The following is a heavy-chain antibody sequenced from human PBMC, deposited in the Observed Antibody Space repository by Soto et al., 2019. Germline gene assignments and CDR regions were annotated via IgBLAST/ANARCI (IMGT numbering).Heavy chain of an antibody. CDR2: IYHSGNT. D-gene: IGHD3-22*01. V-gene: IGHV4-4*02. J-gene: IGHJ4*02. Sequence: PSETLSLTCAVSGGSVSSSHWWTWVRPPPGKGLEWIGEIYHSGNTNYNPSLKSRVTISIDTSKNQFSLKLSSVTAADTAVYYCARGHYYDSSGYPSLYFDYWGQGTLVTVSS. CDR1: GGSVSSSHW. CDR3: ARGHYYDSSGYPSLYFDY.